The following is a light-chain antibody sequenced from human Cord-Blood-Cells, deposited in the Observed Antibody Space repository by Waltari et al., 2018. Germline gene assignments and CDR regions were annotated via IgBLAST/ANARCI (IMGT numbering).Light chain of an antibody. CDR3: QAWDSSTAV. CDR1: NLGADC. V-gene: IGLV3-1*01. J-gene: IGLJ1*01. Sequence: SYELTQPPSVSVSPGRTASITCSGDNLGADCAGWYQQKPGQSPVLVIYQDSKRPSGIPARFSGSNSGNTATLTISGTQAMDEADYYCQAWDSSTAVFGTGTKVTVL. CDR2: QDS.